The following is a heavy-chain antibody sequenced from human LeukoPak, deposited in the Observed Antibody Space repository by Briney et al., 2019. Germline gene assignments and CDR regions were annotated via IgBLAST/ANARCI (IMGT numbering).Heavy chain of an antibody. CDR1: GGSFSGYY. D-gene: IGHD5-18*01. Sequence: PSETLSLTCAVYGGSFSGYYWSWIRQPPGKGLEWIGEINHSGSTNYNPSLKSRVTISVDTSKNQFSLKLSSVTAADTAVYYCARSLKNSYGYFDYWGQGTLVTVSS. CDR2: INHSGST. CDR3: ARSLKNSYGYFDY. V-gene: IGHV4-34*01. J-gene: IGHJ4*02.